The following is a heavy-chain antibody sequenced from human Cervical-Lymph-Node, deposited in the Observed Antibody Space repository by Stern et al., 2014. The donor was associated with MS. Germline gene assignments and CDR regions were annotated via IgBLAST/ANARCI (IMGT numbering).Heavy chain of an antibody. CDR1: GYTFTNYY. CDR3: ARTGPTGGSHASLDY. CDR2: INPSDGST. J-gene: IGHJ4*02. D-gene: IGHD2-2*01. Sequence: VQLVESGAEVKWPGASVKGSCKASGYTFTNYYIQWVRQAPGQGLEWMGLINPSDGSTSYAQKFHDRVTMTRDTSTSTVYMELSSLRSEDMAVYYCARTGPTGGSHASLDYWGQGTLVTVSS. V-gene: IGHV1-46*01.